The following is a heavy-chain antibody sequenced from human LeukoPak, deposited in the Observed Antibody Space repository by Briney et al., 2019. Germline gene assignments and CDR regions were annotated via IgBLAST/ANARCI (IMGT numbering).Heavy chain of an antibody. CDR1: GGSISSYY. V-gene: IGHV4-59*01. J-gene: IGHJ6*02. Sequence: PSETLSLTCTVSGGSISSYYWSWIRQPPGKGLEWIGYIYYSGSTNYNPSLKSRVTISVDTSKNQFSLKLNPVTAADTAVYYCARESLGYYESSGDYYYGMDVWGQGTTVTVSS. D-gene: IGHD3-22*01. CDR2: IYYSGST. CDR3: ARESLGYYESSGDYYYGMDV.